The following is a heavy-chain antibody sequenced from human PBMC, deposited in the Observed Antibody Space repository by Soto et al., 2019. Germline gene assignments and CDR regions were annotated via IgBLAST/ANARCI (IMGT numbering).Heavy chain of an antibody. V-gene: IGHV4-4*02. CDR1: GGSISSSNW. CDR2: IYHSGST. D-gene: IGHD3-22*01. Sequence: QVQLQESGPGLEPSGTLSLTCAVSGGSISSSNWWSWVRQPPGKGLEWIGEIYHSGSTNYNPSLKGRVTISVDNSKNQFSLKLSSVTAADTAVYYGAGWAYDSSGYAFDYWGQGTLVTVSS. J-gene: IGHJ4*02. CDR3: AGWAYDSSGYAFDY.